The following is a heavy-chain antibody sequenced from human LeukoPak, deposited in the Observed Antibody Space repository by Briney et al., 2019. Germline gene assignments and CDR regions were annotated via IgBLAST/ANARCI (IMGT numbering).Heavy chain of an antibody. CDR1: GGSISSHY. Sequence: SETLSLTCTVSGGSISSHYWSWIRQPPGKGLEWIGYIYYSGSTNYNPSLKSRVTISVDTSKNQFSLKLSSVTAADTAVYYCARDGDSSSWYWGYFDYWGQGTLVTVSS. J-gene: IGHJ4*02. CDR2: IYYSGST. D-gene: IGHD6-13*01. V-gene: IGHV4-59*11. CDR3: ARDGDSSSWYWGYFDY.